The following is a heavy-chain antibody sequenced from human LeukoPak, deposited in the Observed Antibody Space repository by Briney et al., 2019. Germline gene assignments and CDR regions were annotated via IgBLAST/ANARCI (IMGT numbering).Heavy chain of an antibody. CDR2: ISGYNGNT. CDR3: ASTMNDRDYIDY. J-gene: IGHJ4*02. CDR1: GYTFTTYG. D-gene: IGHD1-1*01. V-gene: IGHV1-18*01. Sequence: ASVKVSCKASGYTFTTYGISWVRQAPGQGFEWMGWISGYNGNTNYAQKLQGRVTMTTDTSTSTAYMELRSIISDETAVYYCASTMNDRDYIDYWGQGTLVTVSS.